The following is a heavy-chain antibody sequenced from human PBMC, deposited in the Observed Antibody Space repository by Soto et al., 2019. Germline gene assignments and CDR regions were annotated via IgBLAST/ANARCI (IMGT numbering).Heavy chain of an antibody. CDR2: IYYSGST. V-gene: IGHV4-31*03. CDR3: ARDESATEAFDV. D-gene: IGHD5-12*01. CDR1: GGSISSGCYY. J-gene: IGHJ3*01. Sequence: QVQLQESGPGLVKPSQTLSLTCTVSGGSISSGCYYWSWIRQNPGKGLEWIGYIYYSGSTNYNPSLKSRLSISVDTSKNQFSLSLSSVTAADTAVYYCARDESATEAFDVWGQGTMVTVSS.